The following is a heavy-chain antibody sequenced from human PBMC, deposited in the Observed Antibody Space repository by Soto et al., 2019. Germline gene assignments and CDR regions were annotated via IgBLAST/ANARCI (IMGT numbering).Heavy chain of an antibody. D-gene: IGHD3-22*01. CDR3: TRDQGYYDSSGYLPR. V-gene: IGHV3-49*03. Sequence: GGSLRLSCTASGFTFGDYAMSWFRQAPGKGLEWVGFIRSKAYGGTTEYAASVKGRFTISRDDSKSIAYLQMNSLKTEDTAVYYCTRDQGYYDSSGYLPRWGQGTTVTVSS. J-gene: IGHJ6*02. CDR1: GFTFGDYA. CDR2: IRSKAYGGTT.